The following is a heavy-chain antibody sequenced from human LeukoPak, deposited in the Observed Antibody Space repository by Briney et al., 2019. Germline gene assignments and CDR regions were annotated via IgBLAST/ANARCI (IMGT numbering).Heavy chain of an antibody. CDR2: ISSTSAYI. J-gene: IGHJ5*01. V-gene: IGHV3-21*01. D-gene: IGHD2-8*02. CDR3: ARVAVSGPTGWFDS. CDR1: GFALKSYS. Sequence: GGSLRLSCGGPGFALKSYSLTWVRQAPGKGLEWVSSISSTSAYIHYADSVKGRFTISRDNVDNVVYLEMNGLRAEDTATYYCARVAVSGPTGWFDSWGQGTLVIVSS.